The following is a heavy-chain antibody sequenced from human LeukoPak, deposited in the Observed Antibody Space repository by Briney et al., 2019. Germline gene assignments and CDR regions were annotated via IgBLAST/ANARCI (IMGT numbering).Heavy chain of an antibody. CDR3: ASDPIAVAGIH. J-gene: IGHJ4*02. V-gene: IGHV4-39*01. Sequence: SETLSLTCTVSGSSISSSSYYWGWIRQPPGKGLEWIGSIYYSGSTYYNPSLKSRVTISVDTSKNQFSLKLSSVTAADTAVYYCASDPIAVAGIHWGQGTLVTVSS. CDR2: IYYSGST. CDR1: GSSISSSSYY. D-gene: IGHD6-19*01.